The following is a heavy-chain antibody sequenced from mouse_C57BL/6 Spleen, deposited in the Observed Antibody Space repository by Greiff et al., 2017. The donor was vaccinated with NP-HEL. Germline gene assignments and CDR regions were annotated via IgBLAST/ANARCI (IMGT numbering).Heavy chain of an antibody. CDR2: ISDGGSYT. V-gene: IGHV5-4*01. CDR3: ARDGDYDYEGYCFDY. CDR1: GFTFSSYA. Sequence: EVQGVESGGGLVKPGGSLKLSCAASGFTFSSYAMSWVRQTPEKRLEWVATISDGGSYTYYPDNVKGRFTISRDNAKNNLYLQMSHLKSEDTAMYYCARDGDYDYEGYCFDYWGQGTTLTVSS. D-gene: IGHD2-4*01. J-gene: IGHJ2*01.